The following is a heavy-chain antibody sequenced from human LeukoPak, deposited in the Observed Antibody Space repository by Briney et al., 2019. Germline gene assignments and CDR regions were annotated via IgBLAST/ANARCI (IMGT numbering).Heavy chain of an antibody. J-gene: IGHJ4*02. D-gene: IGHD2-21*02. CDR1: GGSISSSSYY. CDR3: ARDRGVTSTFDY. Sequence: SETLSLTCTVSGGSISSSSYYWGWIRQPPGKGLEWIGSIYYSGSTYYNPSLKSRVTISVDTSKNQFSLKLNSVTAADTAVYYCARDRGVTSTFDYWGQGTLVTVSS. V-gene: IGHV4-39*07. CDR2: IYYSGST.